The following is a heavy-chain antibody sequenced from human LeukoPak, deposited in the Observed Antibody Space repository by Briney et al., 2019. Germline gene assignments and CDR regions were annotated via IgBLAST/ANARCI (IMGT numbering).Heavy chain of an antibody. CDR2: IIPIFGSA. CDR1: GGTFSSYA. Sequence: SVKVSCKASGGTFSSYAISWVRQAPGQGLEWMGRIIPIFGSANYAQKFQGRVTITTDESTSTAYMELSSLRSEDTAVYYCAREMATIKVLFDYWGQGTLVTVPS. CDR3: AREMATIKVLFDY. V-gene: IGHV1-69*05. D-gene: IGHD5-24*01. J-gene: IGHJ4*02.